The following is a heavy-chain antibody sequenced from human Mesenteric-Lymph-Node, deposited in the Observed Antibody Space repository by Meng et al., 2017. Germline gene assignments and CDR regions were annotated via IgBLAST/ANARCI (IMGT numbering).Heavy chain of an antibody. CDR3: ATQESRDGHNPY. Sequence: QGELQGSGPGLVKPSGTLSLTCVVSGGSISSSYWWTWVRQSPGKGLEWIREMYHSGTTNYNPSLKSRVTISMGKSNNQLSLKLNSVTAADTAVYYCATQESRDGHNPYWGQGTLVTVSS. D-gene: IGHD5-24*01. CDR1: GGSISSSYW. V-gene: IGHV4-4*02. J-gene: IGHJ4*02. CDR2: MYHSGTT.